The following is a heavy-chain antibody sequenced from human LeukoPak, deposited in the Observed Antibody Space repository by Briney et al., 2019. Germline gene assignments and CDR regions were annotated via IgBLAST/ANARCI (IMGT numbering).Heavy chain of an antibody. D-gene: IGHD2-2*01. V-gene: IGHV1-18*01. J-gene: IGHJ3*02. Sequence: GASVKVSCKASGYTFTSYGISWVRQAPGQGLEWMGWISAYNGNTNYAQKLQGRVTMTTDTSTSTAYMELRSLRSDDTAVYYCARDVRRYHLPPHNDAFDIWGQGTMVTVSS. CDR1: GYTFTSYG. CDR2: ISAYNGNT. CDR3: ARDVRRYHLPPHNDAFDI.